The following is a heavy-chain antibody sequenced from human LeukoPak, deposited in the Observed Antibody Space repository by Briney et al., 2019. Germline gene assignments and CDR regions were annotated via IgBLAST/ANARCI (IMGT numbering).Heavy chain of an antibody. CDR2: IKEDGSEE. CDR3: ASFLGGYSFFH. CDR1: EFTFSDSW. D-gene: IGHD3-22*01. Sequence: GGSLRLSCAAFEFTFSDSWMSWVRQASGKGLGWVGVIKEDGSEEYYMASVKGRFTISRDNSKNTLYLQMNSLRAEETAVYYCASFLGGYSFFHWGQGALVTVSS. V-gene: IGHV3-7*01. J-gene: IGHJ4*02.